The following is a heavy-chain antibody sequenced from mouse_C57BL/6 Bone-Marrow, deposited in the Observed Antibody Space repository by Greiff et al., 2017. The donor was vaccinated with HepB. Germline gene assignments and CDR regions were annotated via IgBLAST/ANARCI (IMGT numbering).Heavy chain of an antibody. CDR2: IDPENGDT. CDR1: GFNIKDDY. V-gene: IGHV14-4*01. J-gene: IGHJ2*01. CDR3: TTGMYGKGY. D-gene: IGHD2-10*02. Sequence: EVQLQESGAELVRPGASVKLSCTASGFNIKDDYMHWVKQRPEQGLEWIGWIDPENGDTEYASKFQGKATITADTSSNTAYLQLSSLTSEDTAVYYCTTGMYGKGYWGQGTTLTVSS.